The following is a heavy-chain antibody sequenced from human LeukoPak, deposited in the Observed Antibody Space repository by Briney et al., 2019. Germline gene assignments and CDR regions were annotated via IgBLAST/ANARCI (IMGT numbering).Heavy chain of an antibody. CDR1: GYTFTSYG. CDR3: ARDGRDDYDFDY. D-gene: IGHD3-16*01. V-gene: IGHV1-46*01. CDR2: INPSGGST. Sequence: ASVKVSCKASGYTFTSYGISWVRQAPGQGLEWMGIINPSGGSTSYAQKFQGRVTMTRDTSTSTVYMELSSLRSEDTAVYYCARDGRDDYDFDYWGQGTLVTVSS. J-gene: IGHJ4*02.